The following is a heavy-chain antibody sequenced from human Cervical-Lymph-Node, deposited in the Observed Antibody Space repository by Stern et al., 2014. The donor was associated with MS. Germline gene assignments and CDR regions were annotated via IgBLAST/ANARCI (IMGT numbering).Heavy chain of an antibody. CDR1: GDTFSSYA. J-gene: IGHJ4*02. Sequence: QVQLVQSEAEVKKPGSSVKVSCKASGDTFSSYAINWVRQVPGQGLEWMGGITPGFGTTNYAQKFQGRVTITADKSTNTAYMELMTLRSEDTAVYYCARGGGLVGYFDYWGQGTLVSVSS. CDR2: ITPGFGTT. V-gene: IGHV1-69*06. CDR3: ARGGGLVGYFDY. D-gene: IGHD1-26*01.